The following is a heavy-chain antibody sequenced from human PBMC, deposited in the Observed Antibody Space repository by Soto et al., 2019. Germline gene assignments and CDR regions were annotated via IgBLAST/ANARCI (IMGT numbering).Heavy chain of an antibody. D-gene: IGHD5-18*01. V-gene: IGHV2-5*02. CDR2: IYWDDDE. J-gene: IGHJ4*02. CDR1: GFSLTTRGVG. Sequence: QITLKESGPPLVKPTQTLTLTCTFSGFSLTTRGVGVGWIRQPPGKALEWLALIYWDDDEGYSPSLKSRLTSTKDTSQNQVVLTMTTMDPVDTATYYCAHRPRGYSYHFDYWGQGTLVTVSS. CDR3: AHRPRGYSYHFDY.